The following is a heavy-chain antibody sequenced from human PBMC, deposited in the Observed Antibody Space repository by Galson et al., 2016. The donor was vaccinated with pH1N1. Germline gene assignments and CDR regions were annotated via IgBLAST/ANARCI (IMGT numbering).Heavy chain of an antibody. V-gene: IGHV3-30-3*01. CDR1: GFPFSMFA. J-gene: IGHJ4*03. CDR3: ARDLGGYFTRGYFDY. D-gene: IGHD3-16*01. Sequence: SLRLSCAVSGFPFSMFAFHWVRQAPGKGLEWVALISHDGGNKDHADSVKGRFTISRDNYQNTVYLQIHSLRVEDTAVYYCARDLGGYFTRGYFDYWGQGTLVTVSS. CDR2: ISHDGGNK.